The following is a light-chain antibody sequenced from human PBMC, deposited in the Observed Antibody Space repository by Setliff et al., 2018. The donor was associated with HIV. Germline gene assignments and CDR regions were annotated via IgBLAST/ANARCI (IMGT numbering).Light chain of an antibody. CDR2: EVS. Sequence: QSALTQPASVSGSPGQSITMSCTGTSSDVGGYNYVSWYQQHPGKALKLIIYEVSNRPSGVSNRFSGSKSGNTASLTISGLQAEDEADYYCSSYTSIYTYVFGTGTKVTVL. CDR1: SSDVGGYNY. CDR3: SSYTSIYTYV. J-gene: IGLJ1*01. V-gene: IGLV2-14*01.